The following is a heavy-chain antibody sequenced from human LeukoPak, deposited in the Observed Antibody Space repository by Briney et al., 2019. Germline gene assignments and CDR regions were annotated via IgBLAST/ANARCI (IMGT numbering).Heavy chain of an antibody. J-gene: IGHJ4*02. CDR1: GYIFTSNG. CDR3: ARRSGYDRRMGTLDF. Sequence: ASVKVSCKASGYIFTSNGISWVRQAPGQGLEWMGWISAYNGDTNYAQKFQGRVTVTTDTSTTTAYMELRSLRSDDSAVYYCARRSGYDRRMGTLDFWGQGTLVTVSS. D-gene: IGHD5-12*01. V-gene: IGHV1-18*01. CDR2: ISAYNGDT.